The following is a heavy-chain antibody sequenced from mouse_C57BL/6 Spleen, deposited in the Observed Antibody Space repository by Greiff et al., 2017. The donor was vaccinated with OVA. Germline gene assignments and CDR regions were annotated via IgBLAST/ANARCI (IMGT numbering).Heavy chain of an antibody. CDR2: INYDGSST. V-gene: IGHV5-16*01. D-gene: IGHD6-1*01. CDR3: ARDEATHLDD. Sequence: EVKLVESEGGLVQPGSSMKLSCTASGFTFSDYYMAWVRQVPEKGLEWVANINYDGSSTYYLDSLKSRFIISRDNAKNILYLQMSSLKSEDTATYYCARDEATHLDDWGQGTTLTVSS. CDR1: GFTFSDYY. J-gene: IGHJ2*01.